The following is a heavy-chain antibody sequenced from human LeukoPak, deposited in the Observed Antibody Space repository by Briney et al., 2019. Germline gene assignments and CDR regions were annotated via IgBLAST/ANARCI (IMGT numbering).Heavy chain of an antibody. CDR1: GFIFSSYW. CDR2: ISTSISYI. V-gene: IGHV3-21*01. J-gene: IGHJ4*02. CDR3: ARGGYSGYDVDY. Sequence: GGSLRLSCAASGFIFSSYWMHWVRHAPGKVLVWVSSISTSISYINYADSVTGRFTIPRDNAKNSLYLQMNRLRAEDTAVYYCARGGYSGYDVDYCGQGTLVTVSS. D-gene: IGHD5-12*01.